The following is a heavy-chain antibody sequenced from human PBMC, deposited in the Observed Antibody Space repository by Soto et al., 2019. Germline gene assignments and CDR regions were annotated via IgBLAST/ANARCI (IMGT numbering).Heavy chain of an antibody. V-gene: IGHV1-18*01. D-gene: IGHD6-13*01. CDR2: ISAYNGNT. J-gene: IGHJ6*02. CDR3: ASFSIAAADPYGMDV. CDR1: GYTFTSYG. Sequence: QVQRVQSGAEVKKPGASVKVSCKASGYTFTSYGISWVRQAPGQGLEWMEWISAYNGNTNYAQKLQGRVTMTTDTSTSTAYMELRSLRSDDTAVYYCASFSIAAADPYGMDVWGQGTTVTVSS.